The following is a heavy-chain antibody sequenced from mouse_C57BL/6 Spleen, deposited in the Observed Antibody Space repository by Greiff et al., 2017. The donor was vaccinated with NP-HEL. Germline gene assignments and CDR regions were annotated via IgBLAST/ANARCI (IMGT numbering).Heavy chain of an antibody. CDR3: AYYDYEERGYYAMDY. Sequence: VQLQQPGAELVKPGASVKLSCKASGYTFTSYWMHWVKQRPGQGLEWIGMIHPNSGSTNYNEKFKSKATLTVDKSSSTAYMQLSSLTSEDSAVYYCAYYDYEERGYYAMDYWGQGTSVTVSS. J-gene: IGHJ4*01. CDR2: IHPNSGST. CDR1: GYTFTSYW. V-gene: IGHV1-64*01. D-gene: IGHD2-4*01.